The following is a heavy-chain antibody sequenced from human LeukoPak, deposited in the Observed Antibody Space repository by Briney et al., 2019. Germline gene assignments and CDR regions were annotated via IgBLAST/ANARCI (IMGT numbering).Heavy chain of an antibody. V-gene: IGHV3-7*04. CDR2: IHPEGNEK. Sequence: GGSLRLSCTASGFTFSTYWMSWVRQAPGEGLEWVANIHPEGNEKYHVDSVKGRFTISRDNAKNSLYLQMNSLRVEDTAVYYCARGDDFSGDYWGQGTLVTVS. CDR3: ARGDDFSGDY. CDR1: GFTFSTYW. J-gene: IGHJ4*02. D-gene: IGHD2-21*02.